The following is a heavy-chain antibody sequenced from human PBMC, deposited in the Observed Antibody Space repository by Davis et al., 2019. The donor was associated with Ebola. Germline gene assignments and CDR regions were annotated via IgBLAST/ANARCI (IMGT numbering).Heavy chain of an antibody. CDR3: ARDRGGSDSGNYYYYYGMDV. V-gene: IGHV4-39*02. CDR2: IYYSGST. D-gene: IGHD3-10*01. CDR1: GGSISSSSYY. J-gene: IGHJ6*02. Sequence: MPSETLSLTCTVSGGSISSSSYYWGWIRQPPGKGLEWIGSIYYSGSTYYNPSLKIRVTISVDTSKNQFSLTLRTVTAAGTAVYYCARDRGGSDSGNYYYYYGMDVWGQGTTVTVSS.